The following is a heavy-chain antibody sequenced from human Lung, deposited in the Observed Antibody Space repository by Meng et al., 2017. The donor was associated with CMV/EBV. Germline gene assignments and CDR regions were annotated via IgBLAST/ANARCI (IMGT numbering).Heavy chain of an antibody. J-gene: IGHJ4*02. CDR3: ARDPYATGWAG. CDR2: IYHSEGT. D-gene: IGHD6-19*01. V-gene: IGHV4-4*02. Sequence: QVQVEEAGAGLGKPSGTPFLTCALSGGSLSTSTWWSWVRQPPGKGLAWIGEIYHSEGTNYNPSLRGRVTISLDKSKNQFSLPLRSVTAADTAVYYCARDPYATGWAGWGQGTLVTVSS. CDR1: GGSLSTSTW.